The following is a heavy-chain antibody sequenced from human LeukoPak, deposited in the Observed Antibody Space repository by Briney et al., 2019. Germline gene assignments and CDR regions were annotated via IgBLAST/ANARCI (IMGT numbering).Heavy chain of an antibody. Sequence: ASVKVSCKASSYTFTSYGISWVRQAPGQGLEWMGWISAYNGNTNYAQKLQGRVTMTTDTSTSTAYMELRSLRSDDTAVYYCARDPLYDFWSGYLSPVYYYYYMDVWGKGTTVTVSS. CDR3: ARDPLYDFWSGYLSPVYYYYYMDV. D-gene: IGHD3-3*01. J-gene: IGHJ6*03. V-gene: IGHV1-18*01. CDR2: ISAYNGNT. CDR1: SYTFTSYG.